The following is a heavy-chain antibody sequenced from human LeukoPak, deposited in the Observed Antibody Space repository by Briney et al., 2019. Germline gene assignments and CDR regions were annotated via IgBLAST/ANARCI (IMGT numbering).Heavy chain of an antibody. CDR2: ISGSGGST. D-gene: IGHD6-19*01. CDR1: GFTFSSYA. Sequence: GGSLRLSCAASGFTFSSYAMSWVRQAPGKGLEWVSAISGSGGSTYYADSVKGRFTISRDNSKNTLYLQMNSLRAEDTAVYYCARAVYSSGNRHAFDIWGQGTMVTVSS. J-gene: IGHJ3*02. CDR3: ARAVYSSGNRHAFDI. V-gene: IGHV3-23*01.